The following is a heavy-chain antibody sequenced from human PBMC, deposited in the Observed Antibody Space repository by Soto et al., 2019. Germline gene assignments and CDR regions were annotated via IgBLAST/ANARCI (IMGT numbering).Heavy chain of an antibody. CDR2: IFYLGSS. CDR3: ARHSLALRKNNWFDP. V-gene: IGHV4-39*01. D-gene: IGHD3-3*02. CDR1: GDSIISSDFY. Sequence: SETLSLTCTVSGDSIISSDFYWGWVRQPPGKGLEWIGSIFYLGSSYYNPSLKSRVTMSVDTSKNQFTLRLRSVTAADTALYFCARHSLALRKNNWFDPWGQGIMVTVSS. J-gene: IGHJ5*02.